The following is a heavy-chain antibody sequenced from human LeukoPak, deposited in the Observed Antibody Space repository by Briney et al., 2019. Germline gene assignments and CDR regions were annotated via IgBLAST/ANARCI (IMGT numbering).Heavy chain of an antibody. CDR3: ARSGDYDGVWEFDY. D-gene: IGHD4-17*01. Sequence: PSGTLSLTCTVSGGSISSYYWSWIRQPAGKGLEWIGRIYTSGSTNYNPSLKGRVTMSVDTSKNQFSLKLSSVTAADTAVYHCARSGDYDGVWEFDYWGQGTLVTVSS. CDR2: IYTSGST. V-gene: IGHV4-4*07. J-gene: IGHJ4*02. CDR1: GGSISSYY.